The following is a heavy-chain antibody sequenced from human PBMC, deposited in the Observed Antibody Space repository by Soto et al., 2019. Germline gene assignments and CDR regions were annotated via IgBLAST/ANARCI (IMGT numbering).Heavy chain of an antibody. V-gene: IGHV4-31*03. CDR1: GGSINSGYC. CDR3: ASLFNYYDSSGYAEYYFDH. Sequence: SETLSLTCTVSGGSINSGYCWSWIRQHPGKGLEWIGYIYYSGSANYIPSLKGRVTMSVDTSTNQFSLKLSAVTAADTAVYYCASLFNYYDSSGYAEYYFDHWGQGTLVTVSS. D-gene: IGHD3-22*01. CDR2: IYYSGSA. J-gene: IGHJ4*02.